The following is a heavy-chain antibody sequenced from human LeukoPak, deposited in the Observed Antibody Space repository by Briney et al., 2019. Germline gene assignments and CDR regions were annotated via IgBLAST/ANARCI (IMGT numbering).Heavy chain of an antibody. CDR2: INTDGSST. CDR1: GFTFSSYW. J-gene: IGHJ3*01. CDR3: ARERNVAVVTAFDV. Sequence: GGSLRLSCAASGFTFSSYWMHWVRQAPGKGLVWVSRINTDGSSTNYADSVKGRFTISRDNAKNSLYLQMNTLRPEDTAVYYCARERNVAVVTAFDVWGQGTMVTVSS. V-gene: IGHV3-74*01. D-gene: IGHD3-10*02.